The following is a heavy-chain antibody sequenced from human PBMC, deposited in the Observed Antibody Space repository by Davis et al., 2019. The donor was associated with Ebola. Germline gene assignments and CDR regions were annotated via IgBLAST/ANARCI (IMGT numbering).Heavy chain of an antibody. J-gene: IGHJ3*02. D-gene: IGHD2-8*01. Sequence: MPSETLSLTCAISGDSVSSNSAAWNWIRQSPSRGLEWLGRTYYRSTWYNDYAVSVKSRITINPDTSKNQFSLQLNSVTPEDTAVYYCARGGVLMVYAMGAFDIWGQGTVVTVSS. CDR2: TYYRSTWYN. CDR1: GDSVSSNSAA. V-gene: IGHV6-1*01. CDR3: ARGGVLMVYAMGAFDI.